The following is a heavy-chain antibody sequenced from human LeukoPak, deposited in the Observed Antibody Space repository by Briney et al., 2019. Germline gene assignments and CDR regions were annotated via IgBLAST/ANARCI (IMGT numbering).Heavy chain of an antibody. J-gene: IGHJ4*02. Sequence: GGSLRLSCAASGFTFSAFHMNWVRQAPGKGLEWVAYISSGSDLIVYADSVEGRFAISRDNAKNSLFLQMNSLTAEDTAVYYCARVWQDYSNTDYWGQGTLVAVSS. D-gene: IGHD4-11*01. CDR3: ARVWQDYSNTDY. CDR1: GFTFSAFH. CDR2: ISSGSDLI. V-gene: IGHV3-48*01.